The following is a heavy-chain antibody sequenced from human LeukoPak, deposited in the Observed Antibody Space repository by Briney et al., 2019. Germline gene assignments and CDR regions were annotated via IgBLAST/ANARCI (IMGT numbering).Heavy chain of an antibody. CDR2: SNPNSGDT. Sequence: ASVTVSCRASGYTFIGYFMHWVRQAPGQGLEWMGWSNPNSGDTNYAQKFKGRVTMTRDTSISAAYMELSSLRFDDTAVYYCSRAADVVLVPPSDDWGQGTLVTVSS. J-gene: IGHJ4*02. D-gene: IGHD2-8*02. CDR1: GYTFIGYF. CDR3: SRAADVVLVPPSDD. V-gene: IGHV1-2*02.